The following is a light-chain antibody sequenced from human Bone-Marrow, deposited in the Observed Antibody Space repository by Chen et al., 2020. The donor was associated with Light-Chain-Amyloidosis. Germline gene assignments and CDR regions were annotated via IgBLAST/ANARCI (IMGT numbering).Light chain of an antibody. Sequence: SYVLTQPSSVSVAPGQTATIACGGNNIGSKSGHWYQQTPGQAPRLVVYDDSDRPSGIPERWSGSNSGSAATLTIGRVEAGEEADYYCQVWDRSSDRPVFGGGTKLTVL. CDR3: QVWDRSSDRPV. J-gene: IGLJ3*02. V-gene: IGLV3-21*02. CDR1: NIGSKS. CDR2: DDS.